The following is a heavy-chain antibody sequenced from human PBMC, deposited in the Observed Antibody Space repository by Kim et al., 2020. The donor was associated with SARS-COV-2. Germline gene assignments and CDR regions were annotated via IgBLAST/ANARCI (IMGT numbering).Heavy chain of an antibody. CDR2: IYYSGST. V-gene: IGHV4-39*01. CDR3: ARRPPYDILTGYTNWFDP. J-gene: IGHJ5*02. CDR1: GGSISSSSYY. Sequence: SETLSLTCTVSGGSISSSSYYLGWIRQPPGKGLEWIGSIYYSGSTYYNPSLKSRVTISVDTSKNQFSLKLSSVTAADTAVYYCARRPPYDILTGYTNWFDPWGQGTLVTVSS. D-gene: IGHD3-9*01.